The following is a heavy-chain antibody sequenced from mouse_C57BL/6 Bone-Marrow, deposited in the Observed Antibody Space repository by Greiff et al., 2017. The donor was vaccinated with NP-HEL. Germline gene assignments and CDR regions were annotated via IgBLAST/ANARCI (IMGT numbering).Heavy chain of an antibody. J-gene: IGHJ1*03. D-gene: IGHD2-3*01. CDR2: ISSGGSYT. Sequence: EVKLMESGGDLVKPGGSLKLSCAASGFTFSSYGMSWVRQTPDKGLEWVATISSGGSYTYYPDSVKGRFTISRDNAKNTLYLQMSSLKSEDTAMYYCARQAMTYFDVWGTGTTVTVSS. CDR3: ARQAMTYFDV. V-gene: IGHV5-6*01. CDR1: GFTFSSYG.